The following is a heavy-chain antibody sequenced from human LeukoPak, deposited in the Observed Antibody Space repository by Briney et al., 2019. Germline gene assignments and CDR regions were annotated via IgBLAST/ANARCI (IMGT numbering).Heavy chain of an antibody. D-gene: IGHD1-7*01. CDR3: ARDGPSWNYGSDYFDY. Sequence: GGSLRLSCAASGFTFSSYGMHWVRQAPGKGLEWVAFIRYDGSNKYYADSVKGRFTISRDNSKNTLYLQMNSLRAEDTAVYYCARDGPSWNYGSDYFDYWGQGTLVTVSS. J-gene: IGHJ4*02. CDR1: GFTFSSYG. V-gene: IGHV3-30*02. CDR2: IRYDGSNK.